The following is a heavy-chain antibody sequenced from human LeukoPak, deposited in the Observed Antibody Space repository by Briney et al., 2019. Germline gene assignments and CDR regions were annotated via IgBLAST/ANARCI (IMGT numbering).Heavy chain of an antibody. CDR3: ARSRVKYYDSSGYNPPGGY. Sequence: GGSLRLSCAASGFTFSTSGMHWVRQAPGKGLEWVAVIWYDGSNKHYAESVKGRFSISRDNSKSTLYLQMNSLRAEDTAVYYCARSRVKYYDSSGYNPPGGYWGQGTLVTVSS. CDR1: GFTFSTSG. V-gene: IGHV3-33*01. D-gene: IGHD3-22*01. J-gene: IGHJ4*02. CDR2: IWYDGSNK.